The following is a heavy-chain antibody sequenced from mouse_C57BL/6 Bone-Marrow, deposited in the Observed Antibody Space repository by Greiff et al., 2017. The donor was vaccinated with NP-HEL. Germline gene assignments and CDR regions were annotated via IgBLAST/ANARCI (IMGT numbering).Heavy chain of an antibody. CDR2: IYPRSGNT. V-gene: IGHV1-81*01. J-gene: IGHJ2*01. D-gene: IGHD1-1*01. CDR1: GYTFTSYG. CDR3: ARGVYYGSSPYFDY. Sequence: VKLMESGAELARPGASVKLSCKASGYTFTSYGISWVKQRTGQGLEWIGEIYPRSGNTYYNAKFKGKATLTADKSSSTAYMELRSLTSEDAAVYFCARGVYYGSSPYFDYWGQGTTLTVSS.